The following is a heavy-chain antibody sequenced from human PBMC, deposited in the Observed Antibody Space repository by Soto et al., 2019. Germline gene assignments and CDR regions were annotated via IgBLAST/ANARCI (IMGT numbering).Heavy chain of an antibody. J-gene: IGHJ4*02. CDR1: GFTFSNYG. D-gene: IGHD2-15*01. CDR2: ISYDGSNK. CDR3: PKSPGPYCSGGSCHYHFDY. Sequence: QVQLVESGGDVVQPGRSLRLSCAASGFTFSNYGMNWVRQAPGKGLEWVAVISYDGSNKYYADSVRGRFTISRDNSKNTLNVKMDSLRTRDTAVYYGPKSPGPYCSGGSCHYHFDYWGQGTLVTVSS. V-gene: IGHV3-30*18.